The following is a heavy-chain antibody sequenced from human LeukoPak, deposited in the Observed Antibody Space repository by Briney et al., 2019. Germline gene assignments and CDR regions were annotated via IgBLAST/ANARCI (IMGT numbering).Heavy chain of an antibody. CDR3: SRYRELEQNGMDV. V-gene: IGHV3-30*03. Sequence: PGGSLRLSCAASGFTFSHYGMHWVRQAPGKGLEWVTFISNDGNYKYYADSVKGRFTISRDNSKNTLYLQMNNLRTEDTAVYYCSRYRELEQNGMDVWGQGTTVTVSS. CDR1: GFTFSHYG. D-gene: IGHD1/OR15-1a*01. J-gene: IGHJ6*02. CDR2: ISNDGNYK.